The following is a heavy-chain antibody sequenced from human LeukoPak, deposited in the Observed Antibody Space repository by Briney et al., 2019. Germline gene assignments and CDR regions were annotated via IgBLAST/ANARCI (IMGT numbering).Heavy chain of an antibody. V-gene: IGHV3-23*01. CDR2: VSGSGGST. CDR3: AKVDFSTVTTGFDY. J-gene: IGHJ4*02. CDR1: GFTFSSYA. D-gene: IGHD4-17*01. Sequence: GGSLRLSCAASGFTFSSYAMSWVRQAPGKGLEWVSAVSGSGGSTYYADSVKGRFTISRDNSKNTLYLQMNSLRAEDTAVYYCAKVDFSTVTTGFDYWGQGTLVTVSS.